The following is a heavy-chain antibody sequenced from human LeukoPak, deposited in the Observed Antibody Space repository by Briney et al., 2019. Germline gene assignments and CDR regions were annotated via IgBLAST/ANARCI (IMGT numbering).Heavy chain of an antibody. CDR2: ITWNSGSI. J-gene: IGHJ4*02. Sequence: GGSLRLSCAAAGFTFDDYTMHWVRQAPGKGLEWVSGITWNSGSIGYADSVRGRFTISRDNAKNSLYLEMNSLRAEDTALYYCAKEDHFASWGQGTLVTVSS. CDR1: GFTFDDYT. V-gene: IGHV3-9*01. CDR3: AKEDHFAS.